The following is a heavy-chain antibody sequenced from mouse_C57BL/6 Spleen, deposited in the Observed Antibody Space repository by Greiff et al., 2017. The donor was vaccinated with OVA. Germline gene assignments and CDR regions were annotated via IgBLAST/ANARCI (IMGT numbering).Heavy chain of an antibody. V-gene: IGHV5-17*01. J-gene: IGHJ3*01. CDR3: ACPNYYGVSWFAY. CDR2: ISSGSSTI. D-gene: IGHD1-1*01. Sequence: EVMLVESGGGLVKPGASLKLSCAASGFTFSDYGMHWVRQAPEKGLEWVAYISSGSSTIYYADTVKGRFTIPRDNANNTLTVQMHSIRSKDTAIDYCACPNYYGVSWFAYWGQGTLVTVSA. CDR1: GFTFSDYG.